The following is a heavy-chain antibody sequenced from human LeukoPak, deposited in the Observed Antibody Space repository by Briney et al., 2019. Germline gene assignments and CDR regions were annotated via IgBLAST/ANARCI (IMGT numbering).Heavy chain of an antibody. V-gene: IGHV4-59*01. Sequence: KTSETLSLTCTVSGGSISSYYWSWIRQPPGKGLEWIGYIYYSGSTNYNPSLKSRVTISVDTSKNQFSLKVSSVTAADTAVYYCARVSLSAFDIWSQGTMLTVSS. CDR1: GGSISSYY. CDR2: IYYSGST. J-gene: IGHJ3*02. CDR3: ARVSLSAFDI.